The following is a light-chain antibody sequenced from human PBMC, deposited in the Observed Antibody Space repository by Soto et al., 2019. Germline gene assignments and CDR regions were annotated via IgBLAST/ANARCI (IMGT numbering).Light chain of an antibody. CDR3: SSFTTRSTWV. CDR1: SSDVGSYKY. Sequence: QTVLAHPPSGSGSPGQSITISCTVGSSDVGSYKYVSWYQQHPGKAPKLMIYEVNNRPSGVSNRFSGSKSGTTASLTISGLQAEDEGDYYCSSFTTRSTWVFGGGTK. J-gene: IGLJ3*02. V-gene: IGLV2-14*01. CDR2: EVN.